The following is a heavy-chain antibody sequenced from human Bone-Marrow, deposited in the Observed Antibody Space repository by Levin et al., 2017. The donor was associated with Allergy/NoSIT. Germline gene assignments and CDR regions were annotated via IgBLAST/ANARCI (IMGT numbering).Heavy chain of an antibody. V-gene: IGHV3-30-3*01. CDR2: ISYDGSNK. CDR3: ARDQGVGWWRLVFDY. J-gene: IGHJ4*02. CDR1: GFTFSSYA. D-gene: IGHD2-8*02. Sequence: PGGSLRLSCAASGFTFSSYAMHWVRQAPGKGLEWVAVISYDGSNKYYADSVKGRFTISRDNSKNTLYLQMNSLRAEDTAVYYCARDQGVGWWRLVFDYWGQGTLVTVSS.